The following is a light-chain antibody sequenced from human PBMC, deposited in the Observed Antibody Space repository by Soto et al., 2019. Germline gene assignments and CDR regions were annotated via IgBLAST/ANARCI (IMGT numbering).Light chain of an antibody. V-gene: IGKV3-15*01. CDR3: QQYNNWPLT. CDR2: GAS. J-gene: IGKJ4*01. CDR1: QSVSSN. Sequence: IGLTQSPGTLSLSPGERATLSCRASQSVSSNLAWYQQKPGQAPRLLIYGASTRATGIPARFSGSGSGTEFTLTISSLQSEDFAVYYCQQYNNWPLTFGGGTKVDIK.